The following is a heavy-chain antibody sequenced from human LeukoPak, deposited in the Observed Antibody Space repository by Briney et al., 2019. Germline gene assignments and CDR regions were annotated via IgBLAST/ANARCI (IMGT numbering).Heavy chain of an antibody. CDR2: IWHDGSNK. V-gene: IGHV3-33*01. Sequence: GGSLSLSCAASGFTFSSYGMHWVRQAPGRGPEWVTVIWHDGSNKYYADSVKGRFTISRDNAKNTLYLQMNSLRAEDTAVYYCARDRSIASDYWGQGTLVTVSS. J-gene: IGHJ4*02. D-gene: IGHD6-6*01. CDR1: GFTFSSYG. CDR3: ARDRSIASDY.